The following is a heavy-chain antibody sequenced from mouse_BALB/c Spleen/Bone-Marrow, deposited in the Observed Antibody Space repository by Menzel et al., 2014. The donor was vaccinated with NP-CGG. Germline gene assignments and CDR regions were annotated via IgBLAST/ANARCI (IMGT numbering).Heavy chain of an antibody. D-gene: IGHD4-1*01. J-gene: IGHJ2*01. CDR1: GFTFSSFG. CDR3: TRGGNWDDFDY. CDR2: ISSGSSSI. V-gene: IGHV5-17*02. Sequence: EGQVVESGGGLVQPGGSRKLSCAASGFTFSSFGMHWVRQAPEEGLEWVAYISSGSSSIYYADTVKGRFTISRDNPKKALFLQVTSLRSEDTAMYYCTRGGNWDDFDYWGQGTTLTVSS.